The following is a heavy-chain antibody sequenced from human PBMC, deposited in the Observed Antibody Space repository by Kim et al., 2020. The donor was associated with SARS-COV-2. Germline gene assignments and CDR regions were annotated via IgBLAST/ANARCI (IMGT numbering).Heavy chain of an antibody. CDR3: AKLGEIAGAGMGACDI. V-gene: IGHV3-23*03. D-gene: IGHD6-13*01. Sequence: GGSLRLSCTVSGFTLSSNAMTWVRQAPGKRPEWVSVIYRDGRTFYSDSVKGRFTISRDTSKNILYVQMNSLRVEDTAVYYCAKLGEIAGAGMGACDIWGQGTVVTVSS. CDR1: GFTLSSNA. CDR2: IYRDGRT. J-gene: IGHJ3*02.